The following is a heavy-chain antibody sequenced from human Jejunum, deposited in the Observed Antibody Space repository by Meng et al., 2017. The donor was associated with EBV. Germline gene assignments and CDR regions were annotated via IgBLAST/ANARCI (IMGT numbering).Heavy chain of an antibody. CDR2: MHPGGST. Sequence: QGPCQDAGPGRGKPSGTLSLTCAFAGDSPRSSHWWSWVRQPPGKGLEWIGEMHPGGSTNYNPSLKSRVTISVDNSKNQFSLKLTSVTAADTAVYYCAKSNDYSLNSWGQGTLVTVSS. D-gene: IGHD4-11*01. CDR1: GDSPRSSHW. CDR3: AKSNDYSLNS. J-gene: IGHJ4*02. V-gene: IGHV4-4*02.